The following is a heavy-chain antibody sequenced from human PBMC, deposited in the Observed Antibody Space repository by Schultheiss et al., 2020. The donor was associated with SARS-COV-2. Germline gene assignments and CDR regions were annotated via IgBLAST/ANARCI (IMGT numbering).Heavy chain of an antibody. Sequence: GGSLRLSCAASGFTFSGSAMHWVRQASGKGLEWVSYISSSGSTIYYADSVKGRFTISRDNAKNSLYLQMNSLRAEDTALYYCAKDASTGDYYYYGMDVWGQGTTVTVSS. CDR3: AKDASTGDYYYYGMDV. CDR1: GFTFSGSA. J-gene: IGHJ6*02. V-gene: IGHV3-48*04. D-gene: IGHD7-27*01. CDR2: ISSSGSTI.